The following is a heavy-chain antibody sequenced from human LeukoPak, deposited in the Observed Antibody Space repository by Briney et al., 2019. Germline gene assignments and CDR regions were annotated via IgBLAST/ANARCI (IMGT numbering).Heavy chain of an antibody. J-gene: IGHJ4*02. V-gene: IGHV4-59*08. Sequence: SETLSLTCAVYGGSFSGYYWSWIRQPPGKGLEWVGYIYYSGSTNYNPSLKSRVTISVDTSKNQFSLKLSSVTAADTAVYYCARGGYYTTSSYDYWGQGTLVTVSS. D-gene: IGHD1-26*01. CDR2: IYYSGST. CDR1: GGSFSGYY. CDR3: ARGGYYTTSSYDY.